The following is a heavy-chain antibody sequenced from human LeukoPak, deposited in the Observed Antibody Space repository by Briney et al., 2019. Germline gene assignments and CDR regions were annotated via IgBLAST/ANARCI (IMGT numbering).Heavy chain of an antibody. CDR3: VTSYGSSWLRFDY. Sequence: PSETLSLTCTVSGGSISSSSYYWGWIRQPPGKGLEWIGSIYYSGTTYYNPSLKSRVTMSVDTSNNQLSLKLSSVTAADTSMYYCVTSYGSSWLRFDYWGQGTLVTVSS. CDR2: IYYSGTT. CDR1: GGSISSSSYY. J-gene: IGHJ4*02. V-gene: IGHV4-39*01. D-gene: IGHD6-13*01.